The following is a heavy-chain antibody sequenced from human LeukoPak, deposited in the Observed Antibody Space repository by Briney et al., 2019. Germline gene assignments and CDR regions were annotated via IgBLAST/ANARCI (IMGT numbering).Heavy chain of an antibody. CDR1: GGSFSGYY. D-gene: IGHD2-2*02. V-gene: IGHV4-34*01. J-gene: IGHJ6*03. CDR2: INHSGST. Sequence: SETLSLTCAVYGGSFSGYYWSWIRQPPGKGLEWIGEINHSGSTNYNPSLKSRVTISVDTSKNQFSLKLSSVTAADTAVYYCARFGCSSTSCYRAYYYMDVWGKGPRSPSP. CDR3: ARFGCSSTSCYRAYYYMDV.